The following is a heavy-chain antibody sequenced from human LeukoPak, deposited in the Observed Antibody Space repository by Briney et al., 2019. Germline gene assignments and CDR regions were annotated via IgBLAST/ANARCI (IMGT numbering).Heavy chain of an antibody. CDR2: IIPIFGTA. V-gene: IGHV1-69*13. D-gene: IGHD3-10*01. CDR3: ARAVLSFGEPLYSGMDV. J-gene: IGHJ6*04. CDR1: GYTFTSYG. Sequence: SVKVSCKASGYTFTSYGISWVRQAPGQGLEWMGGIIPIFGTANYAQKFQGRVTITADESTSTAYMELSSLRSEDTAVYYCARAVLSFGEPLYSGMDVWGKGTTVTVSS.